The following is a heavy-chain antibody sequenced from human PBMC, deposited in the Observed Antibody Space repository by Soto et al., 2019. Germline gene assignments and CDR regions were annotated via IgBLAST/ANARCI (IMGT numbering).Heavy chain of an antibody. J-gene: IGHJ3*02. Sequence: QVQLVESGGGVVQPGRSLRLSCAASGFTFSSYGMHWVRQAPGKGLEWVAAISYDGSKKYYVDSVKGRFTISRDNSKNTLYLQMNSLRAEDTAVYYCAKALLLWLGELGWDAFDTWGQGTMVTVSS. D-gene: IGHD3-10*01. V-gene: IGHV3-30*18. CDR3: AKALLLWLGELGWDAFDT. CDR1: GFTFSSYG. CDR2: ISYDGSKK.